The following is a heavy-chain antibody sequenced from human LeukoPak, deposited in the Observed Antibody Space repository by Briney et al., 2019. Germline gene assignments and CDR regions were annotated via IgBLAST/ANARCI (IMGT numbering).Heavy chain of an antibody. J-gene: IGHJ4*02. D-gene: IGHD6-6*01. CDR2: MNPNSGNT. V-gene: IGHV1-8*01. CDR1: GYTFTSYD. CDR3: ARLDSSSSGRGFDY. Sequence: VASVKVSCKASGYTFTSYDINWVRRATGQGLEWMGWMNPNSGNTGYAQKFQGRDTMTRNTSLSTAYMELSSLRSEDTAVYYCARLDSSSSGRGFDYWGQGTLVTVSS.